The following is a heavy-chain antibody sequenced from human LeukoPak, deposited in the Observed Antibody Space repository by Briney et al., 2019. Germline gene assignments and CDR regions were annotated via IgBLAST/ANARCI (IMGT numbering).Heavy chain of an antibody. CDR1: GGSISSYY. D-gene: IGHD6-19*01. CDR3: ARGSTAVAGTPWGHAVFDI. J-gene: IGHJ3*02. V-gene: IGHV4-59*01. CDR2: IYYSGST. Sequence: SETLSLTCTVSGGSISSYYWSWIRQPPGKGLEWIGYIYYSGSTNYNPSLKSRVTISVDTSKNQFSLKLSSVTAADTAVYYCARGSTAVAGTPWGHAVFDIWGQGTMVTVSS.